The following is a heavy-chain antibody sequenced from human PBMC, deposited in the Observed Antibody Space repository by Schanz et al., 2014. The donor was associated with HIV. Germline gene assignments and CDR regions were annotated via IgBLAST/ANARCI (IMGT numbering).Heavy chain of an antibody. CDR2: ISGYIGNT. D-gene: IGHD2-15*01. J-gene: IGHJ4*02. Sequence: QVQLVQSGAEVKKPGASVTVSCKASGYTFSNYGINWVRQAPGQGLEWMGWISGYIGNTNYAQNLQDRVTMTTDTLTSTVYMEFRSLRSDDTAVYYCARGYCSGGTCYSGDYWGQGTLVTVSS. V-gene: IGHV1-18*01. CDR3: ARGYCSGGTCYSGDY. CDR1: GYTFSNYG.